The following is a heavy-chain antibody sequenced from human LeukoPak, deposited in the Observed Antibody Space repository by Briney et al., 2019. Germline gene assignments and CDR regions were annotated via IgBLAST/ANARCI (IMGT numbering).Heavy chain of an antibody. D-gene: IGHD3-3*01. CDR3: AREVFPYYDFWSGYFGFDY. Sequence: ASVKVSCKASGYTFTSYDINWVRQATGQGLEWMGWMNPNSGNTGYAQKFQGRVTMTRDAFISTAYMELSRLRSADTAVYYCAREVFPYYDFWSGYFGFDYWGQGTLVTVSS. CDR1: GYTFTSYD. J-gene: IGHJ4*02. CDR2: MNPNSGNT. V-gene: IGHV1-8*01.